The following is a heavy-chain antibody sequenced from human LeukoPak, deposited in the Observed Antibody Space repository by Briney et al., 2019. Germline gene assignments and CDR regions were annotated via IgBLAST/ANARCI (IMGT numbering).Heavy chain of an antibody. J-gene: IGHJ4*02. V-gene: IGHV3-23*01. Sequence: GGTLRLSFAVSGFTFSSYAMSWVRQAPGKGLEWVSAISGSGGSTYYADSVKGRFTISRDNSKSTLYLQMNSLRAEDTAVYYCAKREGTLDYWGQGTLVTVSS. D-gene: IGHD1-7*01. CDR3: AKREGTLDY. CDR1: GFTFSSYA. CDR2: ISGSGGST.